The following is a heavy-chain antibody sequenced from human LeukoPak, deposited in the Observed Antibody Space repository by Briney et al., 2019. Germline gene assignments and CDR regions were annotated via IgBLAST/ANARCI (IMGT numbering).Heavy chain of an antibody. CDR3: ARDTRAYCGGDCYPLNFDY. V-gene: IGHV1-18*01. D-gene: IGHD2-21*02. Sequence: ASVKVSCKASGYTFTSYGISWVRQAPGQGLEWMGWISAYNGNTNYAQKLQGRVTMTTDTSTSTAYMELRSLRSDDTAVYYCARDTRAYCGGDCYPLNFDYWGQGTLVTVSS. CDR2: ISAYNGNT. CDR1: GYTFTSYG. J-gene: IGHJ4*02.